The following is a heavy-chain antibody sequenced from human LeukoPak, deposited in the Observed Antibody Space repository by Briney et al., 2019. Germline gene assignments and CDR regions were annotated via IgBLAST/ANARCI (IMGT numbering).Heavy chain of an antibody. CDR2: IYYSGST. J-gene: IGHJ4*02. CDR1: GGSISSYY. D-gene: IGHD3-16*01. Sequence: SETLSLTCTVSGGSISSYYWSWIRQPPGKGLEWIGYIYYSGSTNYNPSLKSRVTISVDTSKNQFSLKLSSVTAADTAVYYCARVDVAVEGYVWLDYWGQGTLVTVSS. CDR3: ARVDVAVEGYVWLDY. V-gene: IGHV4-59*01.